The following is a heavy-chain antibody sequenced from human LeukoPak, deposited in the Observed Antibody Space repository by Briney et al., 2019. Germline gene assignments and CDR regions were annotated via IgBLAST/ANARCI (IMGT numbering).Heavy chain of an antibody. CDR1: GGSIRSSDW. J-gene: IGHJ4*02. V-gene: IGHV4-4*02. D-gene: IGHD3-10*01. CDR3: ARAAAWFGES. CDR2: IYHSGTT. Sequence: SETLSLTCAVSGGSIRSSDWWSWVRQPPGKGLAWIGDIYHSGTTNYNPSLKSRVTISVDKSKNQFSLRLSSVTAADTAVYYCARAAAWFGESWGQGTLVTVSS.